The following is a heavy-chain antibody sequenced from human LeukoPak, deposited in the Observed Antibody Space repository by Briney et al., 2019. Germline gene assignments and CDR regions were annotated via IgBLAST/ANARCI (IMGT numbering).Heavy chain of an antibody. CDR2: IKQDGSEK. Sequence: GGSLRLSCAASGFTFSSYWMSWVRQAPGKGLEWVANIKQDGSEKYYVDSVKGRFTISRDNAKNSLYLQMNSLRAEDTAVYYCARDLGPYSSSSRSDYWGQGTLVTVSS. J-gene: IGHJ4*02. D-gene: IGHD6-6*01. V-gene: IGHV3-7*01. CDR1: GFTFSSYW. CDR3: ARDLGPYSSSSRSDY.